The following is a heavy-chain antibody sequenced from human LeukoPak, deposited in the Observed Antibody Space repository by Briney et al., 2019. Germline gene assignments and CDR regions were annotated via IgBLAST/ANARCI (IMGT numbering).Heavy chain of an antibody. D-gene: IGHD6-6*01. V-gene: IGHV3-23*01. CDR1: GFTSSSYA. CDR3: AKDIRAAREVDY. J-gene: IGHJ4*02. CDR2: ISGSGGST. Sequence: GGSLRLSCAASGFTSSSYAMSWVRQAPGKGLEWVSAISGSGGSTYYADSVKGRFTISRDNSKNTLYLQMNSLRAEDTAVYYCAKDIRAAREVDYWGQGTLVTVS.